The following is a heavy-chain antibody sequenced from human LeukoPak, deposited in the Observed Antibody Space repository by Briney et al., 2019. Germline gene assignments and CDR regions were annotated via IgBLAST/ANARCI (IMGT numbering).Heavy chain of an antibody. CDR1: GFTFSSYS. CDR2: ISYDGSTK. D-gene: IGHD6-6*01. J-gene: IGHJ3*01. V-gene: IGHV3-30-3*01. CDR3: ARSSYSSSSSV. Sequence: PGGSLRLSCAASGFTFSSYSLHWVRQAPGKGLEWVAVISYDGSTKYYADSVKGRFTISRDNSKNTLYLQINSLRAEDTAVYYCARSSYSSSSSVWGQGTMVTVSS.